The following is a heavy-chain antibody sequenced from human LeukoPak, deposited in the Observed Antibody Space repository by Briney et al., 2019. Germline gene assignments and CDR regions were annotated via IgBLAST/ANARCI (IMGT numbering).Heavy chain of an antibody. CDR2: INHSGSN. D-gene: IGHD3-16*01. CDR1: GGSLSGYY. V-gene: IGHV4-34*01. CDR3: ARGRPIKQQLPGGMDV. J-gene: IGHJ6*03. Sequence: PSETLSLTCAVYGGSLSGYYWSWLRQPPGKGLEWIGEINHSGSNNYNPSLKSRVTISVDTPKNQFCLKLSSVTAADTAVYYCARGRPIKQQLPGGMDVWGKGTTVTVSS.